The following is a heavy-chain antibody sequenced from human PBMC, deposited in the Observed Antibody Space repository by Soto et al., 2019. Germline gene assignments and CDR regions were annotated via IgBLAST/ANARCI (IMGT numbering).Heavy chain of an antibody. D-gene: IGHD2-15*01. Sequence: SETLSLTCAVYGGSFSGYYWCWIRQPPGKGLEWIGEINHSGSTNYNPSLKSRVTISVDTSKNQFSLKLSSVTAADTAVYYCARGEGYCSGGSCYSGSVYYYYYGMDVWGQGTTVTVSS. V-gene: IGHV4-34*01. CDR1: GGSFSGYY. J-gene: IGHJ6*02. CDR2: INHSGST. CDR3: ARGEGYCSGGSCYSGSVYYYYYGMDV.